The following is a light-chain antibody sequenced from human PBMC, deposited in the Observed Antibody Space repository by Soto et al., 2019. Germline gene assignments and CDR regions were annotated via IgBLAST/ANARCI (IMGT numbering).Light chain of an antibody. CDR1: SSDIGAYTS. CDR2: DVS. V-gene: IGLV2-14*01. Sequence: QSALTQPASVSASPGQSNTISCTGTSSDIGAYTSVSWYQQHPGKAPQLMIYDVSYRPYGISSRFSGSKSSNTASQTISGLQADDDADYYCASYTSVRIRVFGGGTKLTVL. CDR3: ASYTSVRIRV. J-gene: IGLJ3*02.